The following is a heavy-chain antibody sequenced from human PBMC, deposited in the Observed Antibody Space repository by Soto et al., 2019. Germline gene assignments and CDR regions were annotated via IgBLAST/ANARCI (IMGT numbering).Heavy chain of an antibody. V-gene: IGHV3-33*06. D-gene: IGHD5-12*01. CDR2: IWCDGNNK. Sequence: PGGSLRLSCAASGFTFSSYAMHWVRQAPGEGLEWVAVIWCDGNNKYYAESVKGRFTISRDNSKNTLYLQMNSLRAEDTAVYYCAKGSGYDASFDYWGQGTLVTVSS. CDR1: GFTFSSYA. CDR3: AKGSGYDASFDY. J-gene: IGHJ4*02.